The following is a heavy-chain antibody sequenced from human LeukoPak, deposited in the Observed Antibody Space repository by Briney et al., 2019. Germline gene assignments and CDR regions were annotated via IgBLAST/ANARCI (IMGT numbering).Heavy chain of an antibody. D-gene: IGHD6-13*01. CDR2: MNPNSGNT. J-gene: IGHJ6*02. Sequence: GASVKVSCKASGYTFTSYDINWVRQATGQGLEWMGWMNPNSGNTGYAQKFQGRVTMTRNTSISTAYMELSSLRSEDTAVYYCARAYSSSWYVLGHPDYYYYYGMDVWGQGTTVTVSS. CDR3: ARAYSSSWYVLGHPDYYYYYGMDV. V-gene: IGHV1-8*01. CDR1: GYTFTSYD.